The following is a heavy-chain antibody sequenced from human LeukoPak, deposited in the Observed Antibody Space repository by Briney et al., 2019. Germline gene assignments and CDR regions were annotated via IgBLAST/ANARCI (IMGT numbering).Heavy chain of an antibody. CDR1: GYSISSGYY. J-gene: IGHJ6*04. Sequence: SETLSLTCAVSGYSISSGYYWGWIRQPPGKGLEWSGSIYHSGSTYYNPSLKSRVTISVDTSKNQFSLKLSSVTAADTAVYYCARDSLAQALGYPGYYYGMDVWGKGTTVTVSS. CDR2: IYHSGST. D-gene: IGHD2-15*01. CDR3: ARDSLAQALGYPGYYYGMDV. V-gene: IGHV4-38-2*02.